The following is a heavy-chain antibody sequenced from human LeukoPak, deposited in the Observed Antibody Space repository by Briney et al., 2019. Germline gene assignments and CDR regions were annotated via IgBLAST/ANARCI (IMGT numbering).Heavy chain of an antibody. CDR1: GYTFSSHG. CDR2: INGAGDNT. Sequence: GGSLRLSCAASGYTFSSHGLTWVRQAPGKGLEWVSTINGAGDNTYYAETVEGRFTISRDNSKNTLYLQMHSLRAEDTAIYYCAKVSVCYGCYLDYWGQGTLVTVS. V-gene: IGHV3-23*01. D-gene: IGHD3-16*01. J-gene: IGHJ4*02. CDR3: AKVSVCYGCYLDY.